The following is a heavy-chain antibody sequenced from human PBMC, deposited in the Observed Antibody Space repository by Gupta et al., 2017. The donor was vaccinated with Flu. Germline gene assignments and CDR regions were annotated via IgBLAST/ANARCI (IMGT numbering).Heavy chain of an antibody. V-gene: IGHV3-7*01. CDR3: ARDVGSGDYDS. J-gene: IGHJ5*01. Sequence: EVQLVESGGGLVQPGGSLRLSCGASGFTLSDSRVSWVRQAPGKGPELVANINRDGSVINYMDFVRGRFTISRDNAKNAVYFQMNSLRVDDTAVYYCARDVGSGDYDSWGQGTLVTVSS. D-gene: IGHD4-17*01. CDR2: INRDGSVI. CDR1: GFTLSDSR.